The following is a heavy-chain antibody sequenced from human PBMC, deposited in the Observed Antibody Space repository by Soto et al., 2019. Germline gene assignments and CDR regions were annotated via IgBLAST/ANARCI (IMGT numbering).Heavy chain of an antibody. CDR2: ISYEGSNK. V-gene: IGHV3-30-3*01. Sequence: QVQLVESGGGGFQPGSSRSLSCAASGFTFSSYAMHGVRKAPGKGREGGAVISYEGSNKYYADSVKGRFTISRDNSKNTLYLQMNSLRAEDTAVYYCARDLLWFGEFPYGMDVWGQGTTVTVSS. CDR1: GFTFSSYA. D-gene: IGHD3-10*01. J-gene: IGHJ6*02. CDR3: ARDLLWFGEFPYGMDV.